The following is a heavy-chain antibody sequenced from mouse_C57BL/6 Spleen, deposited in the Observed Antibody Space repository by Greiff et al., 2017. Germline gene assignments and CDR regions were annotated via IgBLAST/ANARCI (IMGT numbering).Heavy chain of an antibody. V-gene: IGHV1-26*01. Sequence: EVQLQQSGPELVKPGASVKISCKASGYTFTDYYMNWVKQSHGKSLEWIGDINPNNGGTSYNQKCKGKATLTVDKSSSTAYMELRSLTSEDSAVYYCARVGYSYAMDDWGQGTSVTVSS. D-gene: IGHD2-3*01. CDR2: INPNNGGT. J-gene: IGHJ4*01. CDR3: ARVGYSYAMDD. CDR1: GYTFTDYY.